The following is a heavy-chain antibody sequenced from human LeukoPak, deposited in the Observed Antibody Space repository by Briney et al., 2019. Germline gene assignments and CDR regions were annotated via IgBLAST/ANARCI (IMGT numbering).Heavy chain of an antibody. Sequence: SETLSLTCAVYGGSFSGYYWSWIRQPPGKGLEWIGEINHSGSTNYNPSLKSRVTISVDTSKNQFSPKLSSVTAADTAVYYCARGPRYRASWFDPWGQGTLVTVSS. CDR1: GGSFSGYY. CDR3: ARGPRYRASWFDP. CDR2: INHSGST. J-gene: IGHJ5*02. V-gene: IGHV4-34*01. D-gene: IGHD1-26*01.